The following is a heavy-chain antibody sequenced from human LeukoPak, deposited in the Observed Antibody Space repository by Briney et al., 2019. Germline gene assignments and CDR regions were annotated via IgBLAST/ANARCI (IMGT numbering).Heavy chain of an antibody. D-gene: IGHD1-26*01. CDR1: GGTFSSYA. V-gene: IGHV1-69*06. CDR3: ARQGATVNQLDY. Sequence: SVKVSCKASGGTFSSYAISWVRQAPGQGLEWMGGIIPIFGTANYAQKFQGRVTITADKSTSTAYMELSSLRSEDTAVYYCARQGATVNQLDYWGQGTLVTVSS. CDR2: IIPIFGTA. J-gene: IGHJ4*02.